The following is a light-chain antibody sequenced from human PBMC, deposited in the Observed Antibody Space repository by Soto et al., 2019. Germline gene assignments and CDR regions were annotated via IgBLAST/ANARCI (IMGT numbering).Light chain of an antibody. J-gene: IGKJ1*01. Sequence: DITMSQSPSTVSATDGDRVTITCRASQSISNWLAWYQQKPGKAPKLLIYAASSLQSGVPSRFSGSGSGTEFTLTISSLQPDDFATYYCQHYNSYSEAFGQGAKVDI. V-gene: IGKV1-5*01. CDR2: AAS. CDR1: QSISNW. CDR3: QHYNSYSEA.